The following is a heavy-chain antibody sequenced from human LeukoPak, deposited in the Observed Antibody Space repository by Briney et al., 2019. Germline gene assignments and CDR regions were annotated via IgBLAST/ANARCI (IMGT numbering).Heavy chain of an antibody. CDR1: GGSISSGDYY. Sequence: SETLSLTCTVSGGSISSGDYYWSWIRQPPGKGLEWIGYIYYSGSTYYNPSLKSRVTISVDTSKKQFSLKLSSVTAADTAVYYCARLAGGPGGYFGWLLPGNWFDPWGQGTLVTVSS. D-gene: IGHD3-9*01. CDR2: IYYSGST. J-gene: IGHJ5*02. CDR3: ARLAGGPGGYFGWLLPGNWFDP. V-gene: IGHV4-30-4*01.